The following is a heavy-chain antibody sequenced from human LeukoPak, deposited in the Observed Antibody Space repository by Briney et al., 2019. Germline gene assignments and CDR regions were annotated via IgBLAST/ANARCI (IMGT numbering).Heavy chain of an antibody. V-gene: IGHV3-53*04. CDR3: ARDHCSGGSCYPRNGMDV. CDR1: GFTVSSNY. Sequence: PGGSLRLSCAASGFTVSSNYMSWVRQAPGKGLEWVSDIYSGGSTYYADSVKGRFTISRHNSKNTLYLQMNSLRAEDTAVYYCARDHCSGGSCYPRNGMDVWGQGTTVTVSS. J-gene: IGHJ6*02. D-gene: IGHD2-15*01. CDR2: IYSGGST.